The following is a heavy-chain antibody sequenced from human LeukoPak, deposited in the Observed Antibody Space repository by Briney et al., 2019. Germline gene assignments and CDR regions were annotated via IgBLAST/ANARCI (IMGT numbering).Heavy chain of an antibody. Sequence: PGGSLRLSCSASGFTFSSYGMHWVRQAPGKGLEYISAIGDNGGTTYYADSVKGRFTISRDNSKNTLYLQMTSLRAEDTAVYYCVKGVTKVTHFDFWGQGTLVTVSS. CDR1: GFTFSSYG. D-gene: IGHD4-17*01. J-gene: IGHJ4*02. CDR3: VKGVTKVTHFDF. CDR2: IGDNGGTT. V-gene: IGHV3-64D*08.